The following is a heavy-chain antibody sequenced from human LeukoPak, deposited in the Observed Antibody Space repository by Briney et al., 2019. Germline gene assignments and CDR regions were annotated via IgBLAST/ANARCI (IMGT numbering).Heavy chain of an antibody. CDR1: GGSISSGGYY. CDR3: ARDHNPYGDAFDI. Sequence: SETLSLTCTVSGGSISSGGYYWSWIRQHPGKGLEWIGCIYYIGSTYYNPSLKSRLTISVDTSKNQFSLKLSSVTAADTAVYYCARDHNPYGDAFDIWGQGTMVTVSS. V-gene: IGHV4-31*03. D-gene: IGHD1-14*01. J-gene: IGHJ3*02. CDR2: IYYIGST.